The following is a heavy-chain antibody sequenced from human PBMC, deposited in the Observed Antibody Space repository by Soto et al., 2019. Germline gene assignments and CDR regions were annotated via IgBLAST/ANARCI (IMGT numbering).Heavy chain of an antibody. D-gene: IGHD1-1*01. CDR2: ISGSGSGT. V-gene: IGHV3-23*01. CDR1: GFTFSTYA. CDR3: AKQQPPTHCFDY. J-gene: IGHJ4*02. Sequence: GGSLRLSCVASGFTFSTYAMTWVRQAPGKGLEWVSAISGSGSGTNYADSVKGRFTISRDNSNHILYLQMNSLRAEDTAVYYCAKQQPPTHCFDYWGPGTLVPVSS.